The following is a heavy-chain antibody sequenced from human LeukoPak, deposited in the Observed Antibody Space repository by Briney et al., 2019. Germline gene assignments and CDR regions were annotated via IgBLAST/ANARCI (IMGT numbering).Heavy chain of an antibody. CDR3: AKVEEKWELLRAFDY. CDR1: GFTFSSYG. CDR2: ISYDGSNK. Sequence: GGSLRLSCAASGFTFSSYGMHWVRQAPGKGLEWVAVISYDGSNKYYADSVKGRFTISRDNSKNTLYLQMNSLRAEDTAVYYCAKVEEKWELLRAFDYWGQGTLVTVSS. J-gene: IGHJ4*02. V-gene: IGHV3-30*18. D-gene: IGHD1-26*01.